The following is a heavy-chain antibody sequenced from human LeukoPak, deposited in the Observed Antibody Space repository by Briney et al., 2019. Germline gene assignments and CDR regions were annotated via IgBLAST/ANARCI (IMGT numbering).Heavy chain of an antibody. CDR3: ARGEAAAGTITLNWFDP. V-gene: IGHV1-3*01. D-gene: IGHD6-13*01. CDR1: GYTFTSYA. CDR2: INAGNGNT. Sequence: ASVKVSCKASGYTFTSYAMHWVRQAPGQRLEWMGWINAGNGNTKYSQKFQGRVTITRDTSASTAYMELSRLRSEDTAVYYCARGEAAAGTITLNWFDPWGQGTLVTVSS. J-gene: IGHJ5*02.